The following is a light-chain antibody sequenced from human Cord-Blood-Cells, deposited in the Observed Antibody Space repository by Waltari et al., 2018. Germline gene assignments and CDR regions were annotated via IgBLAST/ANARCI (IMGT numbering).Light chain of an antibody. Sequence: EIVMTQSPAPLSVSPGERATLSCRASQSVSSNLAWYQQKPGQAPRLSIYGASTRATGIPARFSGSESGTEFTLTISSLQSEDFAVYYCQQYNNWPRTFGQGTKVEIK. V-gene: IGKV3-15*01. CDR1: QSVSSN. J-gene: IGKJ1*01. CDR2: GAS. CDR3: QQYNNWPRT.